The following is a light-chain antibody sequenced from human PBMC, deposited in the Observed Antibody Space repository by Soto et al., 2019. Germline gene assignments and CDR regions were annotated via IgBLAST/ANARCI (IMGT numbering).Light chain of an antibody. CDR2: GAS. V-gene: IGKV3-15*01. Sequence: EIVMTQSPATLSVSPGERATLSCRASQSVRSNLAWYQQKPGQAPRLLIYGASTRATGFPARFSGSGSGTEFTLTISSLQSEDFAVYYCQQYNIWPRSFGGGTKVDIK. J-gene: IGKJ4*01. CDR3: QQYNIWPRS. CDR1: QSVRSN.